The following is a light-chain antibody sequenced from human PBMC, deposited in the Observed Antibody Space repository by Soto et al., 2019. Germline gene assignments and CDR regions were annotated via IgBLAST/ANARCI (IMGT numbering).Light chain of an antibody. Sequence: QLVLTQPPSVSGAPGQRVTISCTGSSSNIGADYDVHWYQQLPGTAPKLLIYGNSNRPSGVPDRFSGSKSGTSASLAITGLQAEDEADYYCQSYDSSLSGVVFGVGTKLTVL. V-gene: IGLV1-40*01. CDR3: QSYDSSLSGVV. CDR1: SSNIGADYD. CDR2: GNS. J-gene: IGLJ2*01.